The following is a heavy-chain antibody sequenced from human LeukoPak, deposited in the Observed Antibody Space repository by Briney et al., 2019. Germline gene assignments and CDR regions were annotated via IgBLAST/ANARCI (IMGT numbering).Heavy chain of an antibody. J-gene: IGHJ4*02. CDR1: GASFNSDDQY. V-gene: IGHV4-31*03. CDR2: IHLSGML. Sequence: SETLSLTCTVSGASFNSDDQYWNWIRQSPGKGLEWIGSIHLSGMLYNNPSLESRVTMSRDTSKNQFSLNLTSVTAADPAVYFCSRGLDSRKLGYWGQGILVTVSS. D-gene: IGHD3-22*01. CDR3: SRGLDSRKLGY.